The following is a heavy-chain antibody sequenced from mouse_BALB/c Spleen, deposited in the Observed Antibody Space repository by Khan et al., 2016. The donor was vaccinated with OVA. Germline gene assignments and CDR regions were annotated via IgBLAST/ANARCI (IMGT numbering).Heavy chain of an antibody. CDR1: GYTFTSNT. V-gene: IGHV1-4*01. J-gene: IGHJ4*01. CDR3: GRRTTGYTMDY. Sequence: VQLQQSGAELARPGASVRMSCKASGYTFTSNTMHWVKQRPGQGLEWIGYINPRSGYTNYNQNFKDKATLTADKSSSPAYMQLSSLTSEDSAVYYCGRRTTGYTMDYWGQGTSVTVSS. D-gene: IGHD2-14*01. CDR2: INPRSGYT.